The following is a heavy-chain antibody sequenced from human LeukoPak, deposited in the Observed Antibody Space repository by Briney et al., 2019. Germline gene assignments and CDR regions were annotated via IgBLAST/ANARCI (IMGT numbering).Heavy chain of an antibody. CDR3: ARPYCSSTSCYDTVGYFDL. J-gene: IGHJ2*01. CDR2: ISSSGNTI. Sequence: GGSLRLSCAASGFTFSDYYMSWIRQAPGKGLEWVSYISSSGNTIYYADSVKGRFTVSRDNAKNSLYLQMNSLRAEDTAVYYCARPYCSSTSCYDTVGYFDLWGRGALVTVSS. D-gene: IGHD2-2*01. V-gene: IGHV3-11*01. CDR1: GFTFSDYY.